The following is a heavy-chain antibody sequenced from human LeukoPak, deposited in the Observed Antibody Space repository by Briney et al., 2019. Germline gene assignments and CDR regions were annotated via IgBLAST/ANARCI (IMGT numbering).Heavy chain of an antibody. CDR2: IYTSGST. V-gene: IGHV4-4*07. CDR3: ARDFGGYSYGSASLWFDP. D-gene: IGHD5-18*01. J-gene: IGHJ5*02. CDR1: GGSISSYY. Sequence: PSETLSLTCSVSGGSISSYYWTWIRQPAGKGLEWIGRIYTSGSTNYNPSLKSRVTMSVDTSKNQFSLKLRSVTAADTAVYYCARDFGGYSYGSASLWFDPWGQGTLVTVSS.